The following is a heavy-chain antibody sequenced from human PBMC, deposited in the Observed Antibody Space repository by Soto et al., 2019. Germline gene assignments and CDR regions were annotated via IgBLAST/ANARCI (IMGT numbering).Heavy chain of an antibody. Sequence: GASVKVSCKASGGTFSSYAISWVRQAPGQGLEWMGGIIPIFGTANYAQKFQGRVTITADKSTSTAYMELSSLRSEDTAVYYCFTPGYSYATDYWGQGTLVTVSS. J-gene: IGHJ4*02. CDR2: IIPIFGTA. CDR3: FTPGYSYATDY. V-gene: IGHV1-69*06. D-gene: IGHD5-18*01. CDR1: GGTFSSYA.